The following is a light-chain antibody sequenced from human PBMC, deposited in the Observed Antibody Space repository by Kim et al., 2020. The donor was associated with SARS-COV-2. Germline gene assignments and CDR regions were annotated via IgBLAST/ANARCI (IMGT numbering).Light chain of an antibody. CDR2: SVA. Sequence: VSASPGQSVTIPINGSYTDISWYQQHPGKAPKLIIYSVAHRPSGISDRFSGSKSGNTASLTISGLQADDEADYYCSSYTSTSPLKLFGGGTQLTVL. CDR1: YTDI. V-gene: IGLV2-14*03. CDR3: SSYTSTSPLKL. J-gene: IGLJ2*01.